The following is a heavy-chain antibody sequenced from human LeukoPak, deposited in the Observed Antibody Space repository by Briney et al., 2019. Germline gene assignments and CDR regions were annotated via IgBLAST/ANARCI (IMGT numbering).Heavy chain of an antibody. Sequence: PGGSLRLSCEASGFLFSNSWMSWVRQAPGKGLEWVANINLDGSEINYVDSLTGRLTISRDNAKDSLYLQMDGLRAEDTAVYYCALQNGDDSYYYYYYGMDVWGQGTTVTVSS. CDR1: GFLFSNSW. CDR2: INLDGSEI. CDR3: ALQNGDDSYYYYYYGMDV. V-gene: IGHV3-7*03. D-gene: IGHD4-17*01. J-gene: IGHJ6*02.